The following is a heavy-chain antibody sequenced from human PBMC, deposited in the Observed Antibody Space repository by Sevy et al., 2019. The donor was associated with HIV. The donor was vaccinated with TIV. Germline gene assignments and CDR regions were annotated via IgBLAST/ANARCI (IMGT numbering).Heavy chain of an antibody. Sequence: SESLSLTCAVSDGSIRTSNWWRWVRQSPGKGLEWLGEIYHSGTTKRNPSLKSRLTISIDKSKNQFSLKLTSVTAADTAVYYCARLTGGVDSGFQHWGQGTLVTVSS. V-gene: IGHV4-4*02. CDR2: IYHSGTT. D-gene: IGHD3-16*01. J-gene: IGHJ1*01. CDR1: DGSIRTSNW. CDR3: ARLTGGVDSGFQH.